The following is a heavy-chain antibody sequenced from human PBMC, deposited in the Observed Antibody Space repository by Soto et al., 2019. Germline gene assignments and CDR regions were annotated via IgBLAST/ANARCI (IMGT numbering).Heavy chain of an antibody. V-gene: IGHV4-34*01. CDR1: GGSFSGYY. J-gene: IGHJ6*02. Sequence: SETLSLTCAVYGGSFSGYYWSWIRQPPGKGLEWIGEINHSGSTNYNPSLKSRVTISVDTSKNQFSLKLSSVTAADTAVYYCARGRIAMVRGVMSDYYYYYGMDVWGQGTTVT. CDR3: ARGRIAMVRGVMSDYYYYYGMDV. D-gene: IGHD3-10*01. CDR2: INHSGST.